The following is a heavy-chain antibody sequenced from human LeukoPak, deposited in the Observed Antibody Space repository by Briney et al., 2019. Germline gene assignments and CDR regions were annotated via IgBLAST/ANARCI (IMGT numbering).Heavy chain of an antibody. D-gene: IGHD2-2*02. J-gene: IGHJ3*01. Sequence: GGSLRLSCAASGFAFNGYTMSWVRQAPGKGLEWVSTISPTGAGTYYADSVKGLFTISRDNSKNTLYLEMNSLRAEDTAVYYCAKYTERAFDVWGQGTTVTVSS. CDR1: GFAFNGYT. CDR3: AKYTERAFDV. CDR2: ISPTGAGT. V-gene: IGHV3-23*01.